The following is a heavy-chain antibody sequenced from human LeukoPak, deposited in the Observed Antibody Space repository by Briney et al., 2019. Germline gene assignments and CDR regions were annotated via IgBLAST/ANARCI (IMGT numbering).Heavy chain of an antibody. CDR1: GYTFTSYY. J-gene: IGHJ4*02. Sequence: ASVKVSCKASGYTFTSYYIHWVRQAPGQGLEWMGIINPSGGSTNYAQDFQGRVTMTRDTSTSTVYMELSSLRSEDTAVYYCARRELAGSTAYFDYWGQGTLVTVPS. D-gene: IGHD1-26*01. CDR3: ARRELAGSTAYFDY. CDR2: INPSGGST. V-gene: IGHV1-46*01.